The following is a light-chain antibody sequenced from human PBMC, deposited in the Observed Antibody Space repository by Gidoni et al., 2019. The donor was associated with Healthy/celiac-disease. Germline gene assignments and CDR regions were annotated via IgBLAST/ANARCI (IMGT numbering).Light chain of an antibody. CDR3: QQYNNWPGAGWT. Sequence: EIVMTQSPATLSVSPGERATLSCRASQSVSSNLAWYQQKPGQAPRLLIYGASTRATGIPARFSGSGSGTEFTLTISSLQSEDFAVYSCQQYNNWPGAGWTFGQGTKVEIK. CDR2: GAS. J-gene: IGKJ1*01. CDR1: QSVSSN. V-gene: IGKV3-15*01.